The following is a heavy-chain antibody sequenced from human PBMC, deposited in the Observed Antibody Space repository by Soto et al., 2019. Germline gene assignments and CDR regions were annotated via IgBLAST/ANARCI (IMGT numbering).Heavy chain of an antibody. V-gene: IGHV4-34*01. Sequence: SETLSLTCAVYGGSFSGYYWSWIRQPPGKGLEWIGEINHSGSTNYNPSLKSRVTISVDTSKNQFSLKLSSVTAADTAVYYCARVRKGRYFDYWGQGTLVTVS. CDR3: ARVRKGRYFDY. CDR1: GGSFSGYY. J-gene: IGHJ4*02. CDR2: INHSGST.